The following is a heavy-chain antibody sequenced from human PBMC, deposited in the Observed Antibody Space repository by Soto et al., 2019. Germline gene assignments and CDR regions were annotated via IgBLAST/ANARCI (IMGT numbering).Heavy chain of an antibody. V-gene: IGHV1-18*04. CDR3: VRGRVVNCPYSFDP. D-gene: IGHD3-3*01. J-gene: IGHJ5*02. Sequence: QIQLVQSGAEVKKPGTSVKVSCKASGYTFTSYGICWVRQAPGLGLEWMGWINPDSGHTNYAQNFQDRATLTTDTSTNNAHTVGKSLTSADPAVDFCVRGRVVNCPYSFDPWGQGTLVTVSS. CDR1: GYTFTSYG. CDR2: INPDSGHT.